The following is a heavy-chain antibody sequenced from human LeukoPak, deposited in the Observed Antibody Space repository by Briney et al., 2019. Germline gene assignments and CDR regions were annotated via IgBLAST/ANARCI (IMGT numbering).Heavy chain of an antibody. CDR3: AREGDWYYFDY. Sequence: PGGSLRLSCAASGFTFSNYAMHWVRQAPGKGLEWVAVISYDGSNKYYADSVKGRFTISRDNSKNTLYLQMNSLRAEDTAVYYCAREGDWYYFDYWGQGTLVTVSS. V-gene: IGHV3-30-3*01. D-gene: IGHD2-21*02. CDR1: GFTFSNYA. CDR2: ISYDGSNK. J-gene: IGHJ4*02.